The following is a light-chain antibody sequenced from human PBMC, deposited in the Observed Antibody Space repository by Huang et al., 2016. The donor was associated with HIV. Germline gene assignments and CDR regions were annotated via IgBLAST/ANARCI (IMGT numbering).Light chain of an antibody. J-gene: IGKJ1*01. CDR3: QKYDSVPRT. V-gene: IGKV1-27*01. Sequence: IQMTQYPSALSASVGDRVTITCRASQDIKNYLAWYQQKAGQVPKLLIYAASSLQSGVPSRFSGSGSGTDFTLSIISLQPEDVAIYYCQKYDSVPRTFGQGTKVDIK. CDR1: QDIKNY. CDR2: AAS.